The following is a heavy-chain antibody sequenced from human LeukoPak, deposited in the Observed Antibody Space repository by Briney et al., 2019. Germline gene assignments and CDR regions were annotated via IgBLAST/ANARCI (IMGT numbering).Heavy chain of an antibody. CDR2: MYHSGST. V-gene: IGHV4-38-2*02. CDR3: ASGVGCSGGSCPKYYYYYMDV. Sequence: PSETLSLTCTVSNYSISTDYYWGWIRQPPGKGLEWIGTMYHSGSTYYNPSLKSRVTISVDTSKNQFSLKLSSVTAADTAVYYCASGVGCSGGSCPKYYYYYMDVWGKGTTVTVSS. J-gene: IGHJ6*03. D-gene: IGHD2-15*01. CDR1: NYSISTDYY.